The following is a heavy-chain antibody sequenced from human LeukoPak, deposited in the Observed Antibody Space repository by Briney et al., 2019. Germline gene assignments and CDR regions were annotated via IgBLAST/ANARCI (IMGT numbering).Heavy chain of an antibody. CDR1: TFTFSDYW. D-gene: IGHD3-10*01. CDR2: IKQDGSEK. Sequence: GGSLRLSWVVSTFTFSDYWMSWVRQAPGKGLEWVANIKQDGSEKYYVDSVKGRFTISRDNAKNSLYLQMNSLRAEDTAVYYCAREVLPWFGEPHFDYWGQGTLVTVSS. CDR3: AREVLPWFGEPHFDY. J-gene: IGHJ4*02. V-gene: IGHV3-7*01.